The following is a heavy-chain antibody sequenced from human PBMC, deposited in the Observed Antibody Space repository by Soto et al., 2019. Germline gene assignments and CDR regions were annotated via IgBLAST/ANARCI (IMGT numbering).Heavy chain of an antibody. D-gene: IGHD5-12*01. CDR2: ISGDSSGR. V-gene: IGHV3-23*01. Sequence: GGSLILSCVASGFSFRNYGLSWIRQAPGEGLECVSGISGDSSGRYYADSVKGRFTISRDNSKNILYLQMSSLTAEYTAMYFSAKAISGSYVTWGQGTLVTVSS. CDR3: AKAISGSYVT. CDR1: GFSFRNYG. J-gene: IGHJ5*02.